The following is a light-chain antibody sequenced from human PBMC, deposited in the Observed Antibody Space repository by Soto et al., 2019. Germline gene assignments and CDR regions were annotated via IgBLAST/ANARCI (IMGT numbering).Light chain of an antibody. J-gene: IGKJ1*01. V-gene: IGKV2-24*01. Sequence: DIVMTQTPLSSPVTLGQPVSISCRSSQILVLTDGNTYLSWFQQRPGQPPRLLIYKISNRFSGVPDIFSGSGAATDFTLKISRVEAEDVGIYYCMQTTEFSRTFGQGTKVEIK. CDR3: MQTTEFSRT. CDR2: KIS. CDR1: QILVLTDGNTY.